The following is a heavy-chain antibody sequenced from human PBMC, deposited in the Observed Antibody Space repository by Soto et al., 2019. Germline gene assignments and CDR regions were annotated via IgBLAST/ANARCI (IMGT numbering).Heavy chain of an antibody. Sequence: PSELKSHPCVVDGGSFSGHYCSWLSPPPGKGLEWIGEINHSGSTNSNPSLKSRVTLSVATSQNQFSLKLSSAAAAATAVYYCASGLGWSIHFDYWGQGTLVTVSS. CDR3: ASGLGWSIHFDY. CDR2: INHSGST. J-gene: IGHJ4*02. CDR1: GGSFSGHY. V-gene: IGHV4-34*01. D-gene: IGHD6-19*01.